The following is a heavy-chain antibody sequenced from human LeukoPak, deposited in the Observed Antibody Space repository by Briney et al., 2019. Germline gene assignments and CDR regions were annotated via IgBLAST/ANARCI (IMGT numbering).Heavy chain of an antibody. CDR1: GFTFSSYA. D-gene: IGHD3-22*01. J-gene: IGHJ3*02. CDR2: VSGSGSST. V-gene: IGHV3-23*01. CDR3: ARDHPSPPMIVVADAFDI. Sequence: GGSLRLSCAASGFTFSSYAMSWVRQAPGKGLEWVSVVSGSGSSTNYADSVKGRFTISRDNSKNTLYLQMNSLRAEDTAVYYCARDHPSPPMIVVADAFDIWGQGTMVTVSS.